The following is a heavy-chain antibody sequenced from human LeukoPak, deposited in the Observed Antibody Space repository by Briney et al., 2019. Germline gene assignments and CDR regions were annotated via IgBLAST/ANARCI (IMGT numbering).Heavy chain of an antibody. J-gene: IGHJ6*03. V-gene: IGHV3-23*01. CDR2: ISGSGDGT. CDR1: GFRFSTYG. CDR3: AKGGSITMVRGPDYYYYMDV. D-gene: IGHD3-10*01. Sequence: PGGTLRLSCAASGFRFSTYGMSWVRQAPGKGLEWVSGISGSGDGTYYADSVQGRFTISRDNSKNNLYLQMNSLRAEDTAVYYCAKGGSITMVRGPDYYYYMDVWGKGTTVTISS.